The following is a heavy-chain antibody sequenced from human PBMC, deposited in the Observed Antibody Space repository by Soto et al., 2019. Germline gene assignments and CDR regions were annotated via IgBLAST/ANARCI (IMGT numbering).Heavy chain of an antibody. CDR1: GFSFRSNW. J-gene: IGHJ4*02. V-gene: IGHV3-7*01. CDR3: FNVAFGY. Sequence: EVQLVESGGGLVQPGGSLRFSCAASGFSFRSNWMSWVRQAPGKGLEWVANIKEDGSEEYYVDSVKGRFTISRDNAQNSLYLQMNSLRAEDTALYYCFNVAFGYWGQGTLVTVSS. CDR2: IKEDGSEE.